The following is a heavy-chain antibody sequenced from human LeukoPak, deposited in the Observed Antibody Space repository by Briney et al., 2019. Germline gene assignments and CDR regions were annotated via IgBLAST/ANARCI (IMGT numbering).Heavy chain of an antibody. D-gene: IGHD4-17*01. V-gene: IGHV3-30*03. J-gene: IGHJ6*02. Sequence: PGGSLRLSCAASGFTFSSYGMHWVRQAPGKGLEWVAVISYDGSNKYYADSVKGRFTISRDNSKNTLYLQMNSLRAEDTAVYYCAVTVLTFWGMDVWGQGTTVTVSS. CDR1: GFTFSSYG. CDR2: ISYDGSNK. CDR3: AVTVLTFWGMDV.